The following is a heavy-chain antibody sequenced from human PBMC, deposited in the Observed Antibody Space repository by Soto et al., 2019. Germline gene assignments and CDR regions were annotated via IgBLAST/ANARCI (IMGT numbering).Heavy chain of an antibody. Sequence: EVQLVESGGGLIQPGGSLRLSCAASGFTVSSNYMSWVRQAPGKGLEWVSTINKSGGSTYYADSVKGRFTISRDNSKNMLFLQINGLRAEDTAVYYCAKDPPTTGTTFDYWGRGTLVTVSS. CDR1: GFTVSSNY. D-gene: IGHD1-1*01. CDR2: INKSGGST. J-gene: IGHJ4*02. V-gene: IGHV3-53*01. CDR3: AKDPPTTGTTFDY.